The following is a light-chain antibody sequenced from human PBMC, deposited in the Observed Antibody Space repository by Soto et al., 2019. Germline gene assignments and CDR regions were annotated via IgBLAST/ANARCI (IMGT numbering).Light chain of an antibody. V-gene: IGLV1-40*01. CDR2: DNS. Sequence: QSVLTQPPSVSGAPGQRVTISCTGSSSNIGAGYDVHWYPQLPGTAPKLLIYDNSNRPSGVPDRFSGSKSGTSASLAITGLQAEDEADYYCQSYDSSLSAYVFGTGTKLTVL. J-gene: IGLJ1*01. CDR3: QSYDSSLSAYV. CDR1: SSNIGAGYD.